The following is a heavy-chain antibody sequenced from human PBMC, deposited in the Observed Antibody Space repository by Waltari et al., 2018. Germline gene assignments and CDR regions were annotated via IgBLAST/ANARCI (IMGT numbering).Heavy chain of an antibody. CDR1: GGSFRAYY. D-gene: IGHD6-6*01. V-gene: IGHV4-34*01. Sequence: QVQLQQWGAGLVKPSETLSPPFTVPGGSFRAYYWSWIRQPPGRGFEWIGEVDHAGVTTYNPSLKSRVTISIDTSKNHFSLNLTSVTVADTALYLCARGRGIEARPTSRNFASRNFDYWGQGSLVTVSS. J-gene: IGHJ4*02. CDR2: VDHAGVT. CDR3: ARGRGIEARPTSRNFASRNFDY.